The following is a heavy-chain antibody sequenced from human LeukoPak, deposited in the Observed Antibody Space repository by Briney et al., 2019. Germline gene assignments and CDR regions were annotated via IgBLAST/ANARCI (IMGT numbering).Heavy chain of an antibody. CDR3: HYDSSGHDAFDI. D-gene: IGHD3-22*01. CDR2: ISSSGSTK. J-gene: IGHJ3*02. CDR1: GFTFSNHQ. V-gene: IGHV3-48*03. Sequence: GGSLRLSCVGSGFTFSNHQMNWVRQAPGKGLEWVSSISSSGSTKYYADSLKGRFTISRDNARNSLYLQMNSLRAEDTAVYYCHYDSSGHDAFDIWGQGTMVTVSS.